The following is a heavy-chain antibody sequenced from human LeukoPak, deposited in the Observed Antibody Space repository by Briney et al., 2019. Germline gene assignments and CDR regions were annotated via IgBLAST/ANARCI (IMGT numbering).Heavy chain of an antibody. CDR2: IYHSGST. CDR1: GGSISGSNW. D-gene: IGHD6-13*01. J-gene: IGHJ5*02. Sequence: PSGTLSLTCAVSGGSISGSNWWNWVRQPPGKGLEWIGEIYHSGSTNYNPSLRSRVTISVDKSKNQFFLKLSSVTAADTAVYYCAMRGSNYWFDPWGQGTLVTVSS. CDR3: AMRGSNYWFDP. V-gene: IGHV4-4*02.